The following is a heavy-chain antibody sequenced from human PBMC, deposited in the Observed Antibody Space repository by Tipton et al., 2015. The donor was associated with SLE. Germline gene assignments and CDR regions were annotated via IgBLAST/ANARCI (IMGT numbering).Heavy chain of an antibody. CDR3: ASPLPAMAHFDY. Sequence: LRLSCTVSGGSISSYYWSWIRQPPGKGLEWIGYIYYSGSTNYNPSLKSRVTISVDTSKNQFSLKLSSVTAADTAVYYCASPLPAMAHFDYWGQGTLVTVSS. CDR1: GGSISSYY. D-gene: IGHD2-2*01. J-gene: IGHJ4*02. V-gene: IGHV4-59*01. CDR2: IYYSGST.